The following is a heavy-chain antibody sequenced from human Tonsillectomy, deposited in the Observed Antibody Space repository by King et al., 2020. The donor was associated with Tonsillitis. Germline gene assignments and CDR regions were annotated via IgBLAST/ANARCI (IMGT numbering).Heavy chain of an antibody. V-gene: IGHV3-23*04. CDR3: ASCMVACRFYYYYGMDV. CDR2: ISGSGGST. Sequence: QLVQSGGGLVQPGGSLRLSCAASGFTFSSYAMSWVRQAPGKGLEWVSAISGSGGSTYYADSVKGRFTISRDKSKNTLYLQMNSLRAEDTAVYYCASCMVACRFYYYYGMDVWGQGTTVTVSS. CDR1: GFTFSSYA. D-gene: IGHD5-12*01. J-gene: IGHJ6*02.